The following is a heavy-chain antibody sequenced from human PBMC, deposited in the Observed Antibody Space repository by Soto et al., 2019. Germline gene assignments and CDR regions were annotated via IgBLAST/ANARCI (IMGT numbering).Heavy chain of an antibody. J-gene: IGHJ4*02. CDR3: ANGGKGGLDY. Sequence: QVQLVESGGGVVQPGRSLRLSCAASGFTFSSYGMHWVRQAPGKGLEWVAVISYDGSNKYYADSVKGRFTISRDNSENTLYLQMNSLRAEDTAVYYCANGGKGGLDYWGQGTLVTVSS. CDR1: GFTFSSYG. CDR2: ISYDGSNK. V-gene: IGHV3-30*18. D-gene: IGHD2-15*01.